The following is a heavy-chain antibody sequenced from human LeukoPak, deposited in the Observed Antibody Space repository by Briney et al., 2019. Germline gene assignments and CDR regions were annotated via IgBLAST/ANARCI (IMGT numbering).Heavy chain of an antibody. CDR2: TYYSGST. D-gene: IGHD2-15*01. CDR1: GGSVSSGSYY. Sequence: SQRLSLARIVSGGSVSSGSYYCGWIRNPQGKGLEWIGYTYYSGSTNYNPSLKSRVTISVDTSKNQFSLKLSSVTAADTAVYYCARVARVNCSGGSCYLFNWFDPWGQGTLVTVSS. J-gene: IGHJ5*02. V-gene: IGHV4-61*01. CDR3: ARVARVNCSGGSCYLFNWFDP.